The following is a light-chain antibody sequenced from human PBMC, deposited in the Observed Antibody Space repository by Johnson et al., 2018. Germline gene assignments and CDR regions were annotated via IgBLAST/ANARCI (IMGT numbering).Light chain of an antibody. CDR1: SSNIGNNY. CDR3: GTWDSSLSAGNV. CDR2: ENN. V-gene: IGLV1-51*02. J-gene: IGLJ1*01. Sequence: QSVLTQPPSVSAAPVQKVTISCSGSSSNIGNNYVSWYQQLPGTAPKLLIYENNKRPSGIPDRFSGSKSGTSATLGITGLQTGDEADYYCGTWDSSLSAGNVFVTGTKVTVL.